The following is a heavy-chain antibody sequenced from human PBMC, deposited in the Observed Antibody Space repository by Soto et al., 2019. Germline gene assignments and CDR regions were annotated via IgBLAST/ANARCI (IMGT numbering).Heavy chain of an antibody. J-gene: IGHJ6*02. CDR3: ARDRCNAAAGTYYYGMDV. D-gene: IGHD6-13*01. CDR1: GYTFTGYY. V-gene: IGHV1-2*04. CDR2: INPNSGGT. Sequence: ASVKVSCKASGYTFTGYYMHWVQQAPGQGLEWMGWINPNSGGTNYAQKFQGWVTMTRDTSISTAYMELSRLRSDDTAVYYCARDRCNAAAGTYYYGMDVWGQGTTVTVSS.